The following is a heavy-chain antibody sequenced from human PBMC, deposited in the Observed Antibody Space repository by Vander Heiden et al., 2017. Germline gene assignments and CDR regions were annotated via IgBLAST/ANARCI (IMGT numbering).Heavy chain of an antibody. CDR1: EFPFSRCA. Sequence: EVQLLQSGGGLVQPGGSLSLSWPASEFPFSRCALRWGGQAPGKGLEGVSLIIGSGGITDDADSVKGRFTISRDNYKNTLDMKMNSRRAEDTAVYYWATPYDFYDYWGQGDLVTVSS. CDR2: IIGSGGIT. CDR3: ATPYDFYDY. J-gene: IGHJ4*02. V-gene: IGHV3-23*01. D-gene: IGHD3-3*01.